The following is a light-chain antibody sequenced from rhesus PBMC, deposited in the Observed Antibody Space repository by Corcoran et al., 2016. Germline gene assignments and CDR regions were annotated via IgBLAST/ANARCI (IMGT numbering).Light chain of an antibody. J-gene: IGKJ1*01. CDR3: QQYNSAPWT. CDR1: QGISSY. CDR2: DAS. V-gene: IGKV1-28*02. Sequence: DIQMTQSSSSLSASVGDTVTITCRASQGISSYLNWFQQKPGKAPKILIYDASSLESGVPSRFSGSGSGTDFTLTISSLQPEDFATYYCQQYNSAPWTFGQGTKVEI.